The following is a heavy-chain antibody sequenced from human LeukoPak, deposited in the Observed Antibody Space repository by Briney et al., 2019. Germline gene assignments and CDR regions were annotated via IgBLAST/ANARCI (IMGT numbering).Heavy chain of an antibody. Sequence: GGSLRLSRAASGFTFDDYAMHWVRQAPGKGLEWVSGISWNSGSIGYADSVKGRFTISRDNAKNSLYLQMNSLRAEDTALYYCAKGISSGYYYEQIDYWGQGTLVTVSS. V-gene: IGHV3-9*01. J-gene: IGHJ4*02. D-gene: IGHD3-22*01. CDR2: ISWNSGSI. CDR1: GFTFDDYA. CDR3: AKGISSGYYYEQIDY.